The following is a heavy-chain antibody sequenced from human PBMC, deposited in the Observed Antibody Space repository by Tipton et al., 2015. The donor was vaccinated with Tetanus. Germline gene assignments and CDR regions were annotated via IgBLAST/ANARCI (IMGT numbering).Heavy chain of an antibody. CDR1: GGSFSGYY. CDR2: INHSGST. V-gene: IGHV4-34*01. D-gene: IGHD4-17*01. CDR3: ARDRGLTTGGGIGMDV. Sequence: TLSLTCAVYGGSFSGYYWSWIRQPPGKGLEWIGEINHSGSTNYNPSLKSRVTISVDTSKNRFSLKLSSVTAADTAVYYCARDRGLTTGGGIGMDVWGQGTTVTVSS. J-gene: IGHJ6*02.